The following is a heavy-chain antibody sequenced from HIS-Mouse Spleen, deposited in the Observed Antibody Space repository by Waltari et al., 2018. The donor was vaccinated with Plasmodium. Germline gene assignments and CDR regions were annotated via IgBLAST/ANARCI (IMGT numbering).Heavy chain of an antibody. V-gene: IGHV3-33*06. Sequence: QVQLVESGGGVVQPGRSLRLPCPGTGFPFRSFGLHWLLQAPGKGLEWVAVIGYDGSNKYYADSVKGRFTISRDNSKNTLYLQMNSLRAEDTAVYYCAKVAQGTRDAFDIWGQGTMVTVSS. CDR2: IGYDGSNK. J-gene: IGHJ3*02. CDR1: GFPFRSFG. D-gene: IGHD2-8*01. CDR3: AKVAQGTRDAFDI.